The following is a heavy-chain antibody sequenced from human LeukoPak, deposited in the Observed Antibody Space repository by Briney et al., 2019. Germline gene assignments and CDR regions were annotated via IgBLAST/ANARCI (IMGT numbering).Heavy chain of an antibody. CDR1: GGSISSNNW. V-gene: IGHV4-4*02. J-gene: IGHJ4*02. Sequence: PSETLSLTCAVSGGSISSNNWWSWVRRPPGKELEWIGEVFHSGSTNYNPPLKSRVTISVDKSKNQFSLKLTSVTAADTAVYYCARDQGTGFDYWGQGTLVTVSS. CDR3: ARDQGTGFDY. CDR2: VFHSGST. D-gene: IGHD3/OR15-3a*01.